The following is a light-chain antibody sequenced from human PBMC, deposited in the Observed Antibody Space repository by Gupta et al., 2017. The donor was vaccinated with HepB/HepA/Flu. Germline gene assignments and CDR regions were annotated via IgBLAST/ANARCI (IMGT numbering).Light chain of an antibody. CDR2: PAS. Sequence: DIQMTKSPSSLSESGGDRVTITCRASQTISNYLLWYQQKPGKAPKLLIYPASSLQSGVPSKFSGSGSGTDFTLTISRLQPEDFATYYCLQSSNSPLTFGRGTKVEIK. CDR3: LQSSNSPLT. V-gene: IGKV1-39*01. J-gene: IGKJ4*01. CDR1: QTISNY.